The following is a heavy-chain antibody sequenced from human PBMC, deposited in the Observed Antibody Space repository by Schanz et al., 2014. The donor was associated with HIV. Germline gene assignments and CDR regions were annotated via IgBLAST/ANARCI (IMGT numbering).Heavy chain of an antibody. D-gene: IGHD6-19*01. CDR1: GYTFNSYG. CDR2: INTCNGNT. Sequence: QVQLVQSGAEVKKPGASVKVSCKASGYTFNSYGIVWVRQAPGQGLEWMGWINTCNGNTNYAQKFQGRVTMTTDTSTTTAYMNLRSLRSDDTAVYYCARDFSGWTEFDYWGQGTLVTVSS. V-gene: IGHV1-18*01. CDR3: ARDFSGWTEFDY. J-gene: IGHJ4*02.